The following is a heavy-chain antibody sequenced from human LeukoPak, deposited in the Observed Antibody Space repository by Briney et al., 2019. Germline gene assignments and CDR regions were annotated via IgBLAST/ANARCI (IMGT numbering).Heavy chain of an antibody. Sequence: GGSLRLSCAASGFTFSSHWMHWVRQAPGKGLVWVSRINSDGSSTSYADSVKGRFTISRDNAKNTLYLQMNSLRAEDTAVYYCARVAARLNWFDPWGQGTLVTVSS. CDR1: GFTFSSHW. CDR3: ARVAARLNWFDP. J-gene: IGHJ5*02. D-gene: IGHD6-6*01. V-gene: IGHV3-74*01. CDR2: INSDGSST.